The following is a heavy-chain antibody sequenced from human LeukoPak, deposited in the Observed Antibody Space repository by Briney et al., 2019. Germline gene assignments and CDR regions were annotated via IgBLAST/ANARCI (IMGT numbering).Heavy chain of an antibody. Sequence: PSETLSLTCAVYGGSFSGYYWSWIRQPPGKGLEWIGEINHSGSTNYNPSLKSRVTISVDTSKNQFSLKLSSVTAADTAVYYCARVKSSRHTTIYYYYYMDVWGKGTTVTVSS. D-gene: IGHD6-13*01. CDR2: INHSGST. V-gene: IGHV4-34*01. CDR3: ARVKSSRHTTIYYYYYMDV. J-gene: IGHJ6*03. CDR1: GGSFSGYY.